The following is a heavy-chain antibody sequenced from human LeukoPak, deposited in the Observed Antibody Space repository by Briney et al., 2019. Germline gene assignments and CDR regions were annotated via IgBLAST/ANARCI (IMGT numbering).Heavy chain of an antibody. CDR3: ARDSSLLMVYAIPAYYYGMDV. V-gene: IGHV3-21*01. D-gene: IGHD2-8*01. CDR2: ISSSSSYI. CDR1: GFTFSSYS. J-gene: IGHJ6*02. Sequence: GGSLRLSCAASGFTFSSYSMNWVRQAPGKGLEWVSSISSSSSYIYYADSVKGRLTISRDNAKNSLYLQMNSLRAEDTAVYYCARDSSLLMVYAIPAYYYGMDVWGQGTTVTVSS.